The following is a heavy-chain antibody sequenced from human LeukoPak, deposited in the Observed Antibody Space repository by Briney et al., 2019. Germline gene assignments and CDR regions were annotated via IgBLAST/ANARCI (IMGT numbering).Heavy chain of an antibody. CDR2: ISYAGSNK. V-gene: IGHV3-30*18. D-gene: IGHD4-23*01. Sequence: GGSLRLSCAASGFTLSSYGMHWVRQAPGKGLEWVAVISYAGSNKYYVDSVKGRFTISRDNSKNTLYLQMNSLRAEDTAVFYCAKDSLRWSYFYYGMDVWGQGTTVTVSS. CDR1: GFTLSSYG. J-gene: IGHJ6*02. CDR3: AKDSLRWSYFYYGMDV.